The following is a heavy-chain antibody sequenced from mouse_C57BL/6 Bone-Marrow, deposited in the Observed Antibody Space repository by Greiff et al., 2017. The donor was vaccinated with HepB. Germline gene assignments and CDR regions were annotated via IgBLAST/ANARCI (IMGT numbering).Heavy chain of an antibody. Sequence: VQLQESGPELVKPGASVKISCKASGYAFSSSWMNWVKQRPGKGLEWIGRIYPGDGDTNYNGKFKGKATLTADKSSSTAYMQLSSLTSEDSAVYFCARRLPERAMDYWGQGTSVTVSS. CDR1: GYAFSSSW. J-gene: IGHJ4*01. CDR3: ARRLPERAMDY. CDR2: IYPGDGDT. D-gene: IGHD5-5*01. V-gene: IGHV1-82*01.